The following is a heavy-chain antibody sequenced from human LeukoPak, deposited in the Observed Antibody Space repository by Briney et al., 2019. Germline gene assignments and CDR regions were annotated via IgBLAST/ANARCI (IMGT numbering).Heavy chain of an antibody. D-gene: IGHD3-10*01. CDR1: GFTFSEYY. CDR2: ISSSGITK. CDR3: ARYYGSGSSYPLFDY. J-gene: IGHJ4*02. Sequence: GGSLRLSCAASGFTFSEYYMSWIRQTPGKGLEWISYISSSGITKYYADSVKGRFTISRDDAKNSLYLQMNSLRAEDTAIYYCARYYGSGSSYPLFDYWGQGTLVTVSS. V-gene: IGHV3-11*01.